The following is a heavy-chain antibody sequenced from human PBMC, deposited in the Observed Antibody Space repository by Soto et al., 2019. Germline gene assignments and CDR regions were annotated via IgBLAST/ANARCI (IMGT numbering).Heavy chain of an antibody. CDR3: ARAPRRGWYPTSYANYCYGMDV. CDR1: GGTFSSYA. J-gene: IGHJ6*02. CDR2: ISAICGTA. V-gene: IGHV1-69*06. D-gene: IGHD6-19*01. Sequence: SVKVFCKASGGTFSSYAIRWVRQVPGQGIEWMAAISAICGTANYALELQGRVTITADKSTRTAYMERSSLRSEDTAVYYCARAPRRGWYPTSYANYCYGMDVWDQGTTFTVSS.